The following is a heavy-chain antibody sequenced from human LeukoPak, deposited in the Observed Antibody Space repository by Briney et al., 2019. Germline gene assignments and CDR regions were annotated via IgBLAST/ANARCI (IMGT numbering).Heavy chain of an antibody. CDR1: GFTFSSYA. Sequence: GGSLRLSCAASGFTFSSYAMSWVRQAPGKGLEWVSAISDSGDDTYYADSVKGRFTISRDNSKNTLYLQMNSLRAEDTAVYYCARFWSGYYYYYYGMDVWGQGTTVTVSS. CDR2: ISDSGDDT. D-gene: IGHD3-3*01. V-gene: IGHV3-23*01. J-gene: IGHJ6*02. CDR3: ARFWSGYYYYYYGMDV.